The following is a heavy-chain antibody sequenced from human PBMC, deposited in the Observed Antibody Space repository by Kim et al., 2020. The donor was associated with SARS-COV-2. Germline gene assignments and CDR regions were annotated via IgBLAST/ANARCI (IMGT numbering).Heavy chain of an antibody. J-gene: IGHJ4*02. CDR3: ARDHTGSYLVY. V-gene: IGHV1-18*01. Sequence: TNYAQKLQGRVTMTTDTSTSTAYMELRSLRSDDTAVYYCARDHTGSYLVYWGQGTLVTVSS. D-gene: IGHD1-26*01. CDR2: T.